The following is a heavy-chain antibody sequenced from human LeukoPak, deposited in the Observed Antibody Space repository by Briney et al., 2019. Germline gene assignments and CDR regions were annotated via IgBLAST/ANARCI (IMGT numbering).Heavy chain of an antibody. J-gene: IGHJ4*02. V-gene: IGHV3-48*04. CDR3: ARRAYYFDH. CDR2: ISSSSSPI. CDR1: GFTFSDYS. Sequence: GGSLRLSCAASGFTFSDYSMNWVRQAPGKGLEWVSYISSSSSPIYYADSVKGRFTISRDNAKNSLYLQMNSLRAEDTAVYYCARRAYYFDHWGQGTLVTVSS.